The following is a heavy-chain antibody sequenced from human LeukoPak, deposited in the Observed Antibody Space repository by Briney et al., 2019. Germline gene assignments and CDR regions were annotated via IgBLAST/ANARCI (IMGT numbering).Heavy chain of an antibody. D-gene: IGHD3-10*01. J-gene: IGHJ5*02. CDR2: IYTSEST. Sequence: SETLSLTCTVSGGSISSYYWSWIRQPAGKGLEWIGRIYTSESTNYNPSLKSRVTMSVDTSKNQFSLKLSSVTAADTAVYYCARDRRSGRADNWFDPWGQGTLVTVSS. V-gene: IGHV4-4*07. CDR3: ARDRRSGRADNWFDP. CDR1: GGSISSYY.